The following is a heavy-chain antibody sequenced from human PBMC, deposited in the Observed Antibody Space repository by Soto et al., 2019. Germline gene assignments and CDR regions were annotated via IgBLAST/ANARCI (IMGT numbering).Heavy chain of an antibody. CDR2: INEDSTYI. CDR1: GFAFNTYS. V-gene: IGHV3-21*02. CDR3: VSGLRRYFRSGYMDL. D-gene: IGHD3-9*01. Sequence: EVQLVESGGGLVKPGGSLRLSCTASGFAFNTYSMNWVRQAPGKGLEWVSSINEDSTYIYYADSLRGRITISRDNAKDSLFLQMNSLRPDDTAVYYCVSGLRRYFRSGYMDLWGDGATVTVSS. J-gene: IGHJ6*03.